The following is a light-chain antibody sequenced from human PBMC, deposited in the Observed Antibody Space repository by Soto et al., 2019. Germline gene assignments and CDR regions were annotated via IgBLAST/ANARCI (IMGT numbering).Light chain of an antibody. CDR1: QGISSA. V-gene: IGKV1D-13*01. CDR3: QQFNNYL. CDR2: DAS. J-gene: IGKJ4*01. Sequence: AIQLTQSPSSLSASVGDRVTITCRASQGISSALAWYQQKPGKAPKLLIYDASSLESGVPSRFSGSGSGTDFTLTISSLQPEDFATYYCQQFNNYLFGGGTKVEIK.